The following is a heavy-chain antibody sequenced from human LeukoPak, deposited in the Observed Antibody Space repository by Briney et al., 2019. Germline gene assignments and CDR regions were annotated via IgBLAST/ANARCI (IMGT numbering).Heavy chain of an antibody. D-gene: IGHD5-12*01. Sequence: SVKVSCKASGGTFSSYAISWVRQAPGQGLEWMEGIIPIFGTANYAQKFQGRVTITADESTSTAYMELSSLRSEDTAVYYCAIPGYSGYDLVYWGQGTLVTVSS. V-gene: IGHV1-69*13. CDR1: GGTFSSYA. CDR2: IIPIFGTA. J-gene: IGHJ4*02. CDR3: AIPGYSGYDLVY.